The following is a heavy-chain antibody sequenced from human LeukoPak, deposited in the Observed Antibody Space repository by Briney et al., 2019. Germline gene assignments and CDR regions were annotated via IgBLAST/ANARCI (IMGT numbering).Heavy chain of an antibody. CDR1: GGTFSSYA. V-gene: IGHV1-69*06. CDR3: ARAKRLPLDY. D-gene: IGHD1-1*01. Sequence: VASVKVSCKASGGTFSSYAISWVRQAPGQGLEWMGGIIPIFGTANYAQKFQGRVTITADKSTSTAYMELSRLRSDDSAVYYCARAKRLPLDYWGQGTLVTVSS. J-gene: IGHJ4*02. CDR2: IIPIFGTA.